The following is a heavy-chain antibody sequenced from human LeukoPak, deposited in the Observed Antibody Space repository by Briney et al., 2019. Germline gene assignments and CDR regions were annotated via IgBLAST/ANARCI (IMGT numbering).Heavy chain of an antibody. CDR3: ARRDGYNYNFDY. CDR2: INHSGST. J-gene: IGHJ4*02. CDR1: GGSFSGYY. Sequence: PSETLSLTCAVYGGSFSGYYWSWIRQPPGKGLEWIGEINHSGSTNYNPSLKGRVTISVDTPKNQFSLKLSSVTAADTAVYYCARRDGYNYNFDYWGQGTLVTVSS. D-gene: IGHD5-24*01. V-gene: IGHV4-34*01.